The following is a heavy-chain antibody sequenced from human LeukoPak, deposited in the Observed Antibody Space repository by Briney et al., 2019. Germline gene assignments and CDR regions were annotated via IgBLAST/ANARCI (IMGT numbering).Heavy chain of an antibody. CDR1: GGSINGYY. V-gene: IGHV4-59*01. CDR3: ARLTREDGVDV. CDR2: MFYNGNT. Sequence: SETLSLTCNVSGGSINGYYWTWIRQPPQKGLEWIGYMFYNGNTNYNPSLKSRVTISVDTSQNQISLRLASVTAADTGIYHCARLTREDGVDVWGQRTTVTLSS. J-gene: IGHJ6*02.